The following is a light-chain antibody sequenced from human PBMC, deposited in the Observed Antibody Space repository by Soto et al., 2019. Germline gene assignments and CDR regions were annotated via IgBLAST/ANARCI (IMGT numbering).Light chain of an antibody. CDR3: GAWDHVLNVGV. Sequence: QAVVTQPPSASAAPGQKVTISCSGSSSNIGNNYVSWYQQLPGTAPKLLIYDNNKRPSGIPDRFSGSKSGTSATLGISGLRTGDEADYYCGAWDHVLNVGVFGGGTKLTVL. V-gene: IGLV1-51*01. J-gene: IGLJ3*02. CDR2: DNN. CDR1: SSNIGNNY.